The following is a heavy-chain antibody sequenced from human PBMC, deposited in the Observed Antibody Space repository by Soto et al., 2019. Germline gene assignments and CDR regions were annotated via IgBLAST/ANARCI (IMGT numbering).Heavy chain of an antibody. Sequence: GESLKISCKGFGYNFSGYWIAWLRQMPGKGLVWMGIIFPADSGTRYSPSFQGQVSISVDTAITTTFLHLSSLRPSDTGTYFCARRGKYPNWLDPWGQGTMVTVSS. CDR3: ARRGKYPNWLDP. D-gene: IGHD2-2*01. J-gene: IGHJ5*02. V-gene: IGHV5-51*01. CDR2: IFPADSGT. CDR1: GYNFSGYW.